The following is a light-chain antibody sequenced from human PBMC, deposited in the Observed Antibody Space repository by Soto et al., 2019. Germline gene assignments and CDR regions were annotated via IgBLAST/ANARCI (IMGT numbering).Light chain of an antibody. Sequence: DIQMTQSPSTLSASVGDRVTITCRASHSISDWLAWFQQKPGKAPKLLIYKASTLESGVPSRFSGSGSGTEFTLTISSLQPGDFATYYCQHYNTYPWTFGQGTKVDIK. V-gene: IGKV1-5*03. CDR3: QHYNTYPWT. CDR2: KAS. J-gene: IGKJ1*01. CDR1: HSISDW.